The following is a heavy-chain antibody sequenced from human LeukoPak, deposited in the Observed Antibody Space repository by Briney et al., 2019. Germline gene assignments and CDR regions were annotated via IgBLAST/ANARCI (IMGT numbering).Heavy chain of an antibody. D-gene: IGHD7-27*01. CDR1: GGSISSSIYY. Sequence: SETLSLTCTVSGGSISSSIYYWGWIRQPPGKGLEWIGSIYYSGSTYYNPSLKSRVTISVDTSKNQFSLKLSSVTAADTAVYYCARVLNWGFDYWGQGTLVTVSS. V-gene: IGHV4-39*07. J-gene: IGHJ4*02. CDR3: ARVLNWGFDY. CDR2: IYYSGST.